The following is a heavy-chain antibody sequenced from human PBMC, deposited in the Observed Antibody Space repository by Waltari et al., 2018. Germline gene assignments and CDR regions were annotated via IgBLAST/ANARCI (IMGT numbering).Heavy chain of an antibody. CDR2: INPNSGGT. D-gene: IGHD3-16*02. V-gene: IGHV1-2*06. J-gene: IGHJ3*02. CDR1: GYPFTGYY. Sequence: QVQLVQSGAEVKKPGASVEVSCKASGYPFTGYYMHSVRQAPGQGLEWMGRINPNSGGTNYAQKFQGRVTMTRDTSISTVYMELSRLRSDDTAVYYCASYDYVWGSYRKDAFDIWGQGTMVTVSS. CDR3: ASYDYVWGSYRKDAFDI.